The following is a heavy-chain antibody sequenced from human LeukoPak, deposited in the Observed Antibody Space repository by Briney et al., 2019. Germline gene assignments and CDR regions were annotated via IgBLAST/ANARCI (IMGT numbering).Heavy chain of an antibody. Sequence: SETLSLTCTVSGGSISSYYWSWIRQPPGKGLEWIGYIYTSGSINYNPSLKSRVTISVDTSKNQFSLKLSSVTAADTAVYYCARSMYSSGWYNWFDPWGQGTLVTVSS. CDR1: GGSISSYY. V-gene: IGHV4-4*09. D-gene: IGHD6-19*01. CDR3: ARSMYSSGWYNWFDP. J-gene: IGHJ5*02. CDR2: IYTSGSI.